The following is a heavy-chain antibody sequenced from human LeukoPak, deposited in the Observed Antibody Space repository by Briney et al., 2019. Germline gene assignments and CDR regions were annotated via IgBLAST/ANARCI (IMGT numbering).Heavy chain of an antibody. CDR2: ISSGGIL. D-gene: IGHD3-10*01. V-gene: IGHV3-23*01. CDR3: AKAGDLVTTLPFDY. J-gene: IGHJ4*02. Sequence: PGGSLRLSCAASGFIFSTYAMSWVRQAPGKGLEWVSGISSGGILYYADSVRGRFTISRDISKNTVYLQMNSLRAKDTAIYFCAKAGDLVTTLPFDYWGQGTLVTVSS. CDR1: GFIFSTYA.